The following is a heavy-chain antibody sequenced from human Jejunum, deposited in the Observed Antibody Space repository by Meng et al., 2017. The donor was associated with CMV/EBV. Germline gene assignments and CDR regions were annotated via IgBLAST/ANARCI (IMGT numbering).Heavy chain of an antibody. CDR1: GFSLSNSEVG. J-gene: IGHJ5*02. CDR3: ALFTRGWFDP. D-gene: IGHD2-2*01. V-gene: IGHV2-5*02. Sequence: ISLKESGPPLVKPTQTLTLTCTFSGFSLSNSEVGVGWIRQPPGKALEWLASIYWDDDKRYSPSLKSRLTITKDTSKNQVVLTLTNMDPVDTATYYCALFTRGWFDPWGQGTLVTVSS. CDR2: IYWDDDK.